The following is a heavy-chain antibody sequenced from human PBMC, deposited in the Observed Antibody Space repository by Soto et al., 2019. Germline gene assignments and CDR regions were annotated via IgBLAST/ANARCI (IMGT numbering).Heavy chain of an antibody. CDR2: IGWNSGSI. D-gene: IGHD3-22*01. J-gene: IGHJ4*02. V-gene: IGHV3-9*01. CDR3: AKGLLKRERLTMIVMVRPLDY. CDR1: GFTFDEYA. Sequence: GGSLRLSCAASGFTFDEYAMHWVRQAPGKGLEWVSGIGWNSGSIGYADSLKGRFTISRDNGKNSLYLQMNSLRAEDTALYYCAKGLLKRERLTMIVMVRPLDYWGRGTLVTVSS.